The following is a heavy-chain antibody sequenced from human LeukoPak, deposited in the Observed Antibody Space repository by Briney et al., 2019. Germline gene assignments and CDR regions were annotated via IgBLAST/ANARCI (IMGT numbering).Heavy chain of an antibody. Sequence: SETLSLTCAVYGGSFMNYYWSWIRQPPGKGLEWIGEINHSGSTNYNSSLKSRVTISVDTSKNQFSLKPSSVTAADTAVYYCARGSLYIVVVPAAIRGHMSYFDYWGQGTLVTVSS. CDR3: ARGSLYIVVVPAAIRGHMSYFDY. J-gene: IGHJ4*02. CDR1: GGSFMNYY. CDR2: INHSGST. V-gene: IGHV4-34*01. D-gene: IGHD2-2*02.